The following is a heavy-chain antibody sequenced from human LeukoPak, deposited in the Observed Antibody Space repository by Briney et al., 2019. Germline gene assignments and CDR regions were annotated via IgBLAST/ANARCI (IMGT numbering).Heavy chain of an antibody. J-gene: IGHJ4*02. CDR2: ISYDGSNK. V-gene: IGHV3-30*01. CDR3: ARDPTYYYGSGSYVGGYFDY. CDR1: GFTFSSYA. Sequence: GGSLRLSCAASGFTFSSYAMHWVRQAPGKGLEWVAVISYDGSNKYYADSVKGRFTISRDNSKNTLYLQMNSLRAEDTAVYYCARDPTYYYGSGSYVGGYFDYWGQGTLVTVSS. D-gene: IGHD3-10*01.